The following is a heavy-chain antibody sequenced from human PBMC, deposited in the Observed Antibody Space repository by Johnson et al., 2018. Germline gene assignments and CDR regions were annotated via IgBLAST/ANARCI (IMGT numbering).Heavy chain of an antibody. CDR3: ARARGYDFWSGYYFYGMDV. CDR1: GGSISSYY. V-gene: IGHV4-59*01. J-gene: IGHJ6*02. D-gene: IGHD3-3*01. CDR2: IYYRGST. Sequence: QVQLQESGPGLVKPSETLSLTCTVSGGSISSYYWSWIRQPPGKGLEWIGYIYYRGSTNYNPYLKSRGTISVDTSKNQFSLKLSSVTAADTAVYYCARARGYDFWSGYYFYGMDVWGQGTTVTVSS.